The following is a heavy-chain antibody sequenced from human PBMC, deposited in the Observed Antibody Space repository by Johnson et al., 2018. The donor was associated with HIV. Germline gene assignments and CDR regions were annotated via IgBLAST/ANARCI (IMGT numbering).Heavy chain of an antibody. J-gene: IGHJ3*01. CDR2: IKRKSDGGTT. CDR3: AKDGRDLGTRGSFDV. Sequence: VLLVESGGGLLKPGGSLRLSCAASGFTFSNAWMSWVRQAPGKGLEWVARIKRKSDGGTTDYAAPVKGRFSISRDDSKSTVYLQMNSLRAEDTAVYYCAKDGRDLGTRGSFDVWGQGTVVTVSS. D-gene: IGHD1-1*01. CDR1: GFTFSNAW. V-gene: IGHV3-15*01.